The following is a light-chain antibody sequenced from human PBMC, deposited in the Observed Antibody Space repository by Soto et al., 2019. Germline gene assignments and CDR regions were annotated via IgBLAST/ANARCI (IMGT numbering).Light chain of an antibody. CDR1: SSNIGSNT. Sequence: QSVLTQPPSASGTPGQRVTISCSGSSSNIGSNTVNWYQQLPGTAPKLLIYSNNQRPSGVPDRFSGSKSGTSASLAISGLQYEDEADSYCASWDDSLNDHVVFGGGTKLTVL. V-gene: IGLV1-44*01. CDR2: SNN. J-gene: IGLJ2*01. CDR3: ASWDDSLNDHVV.